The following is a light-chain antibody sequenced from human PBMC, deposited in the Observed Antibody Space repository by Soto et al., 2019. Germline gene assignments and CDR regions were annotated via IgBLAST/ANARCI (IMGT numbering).Light chain of an antibody. CDR1: QSLAYSDGNTY. V-gene: IGKV2-30*01. Sequence: DVVMTQSPLSLPVTLGQPASISCRSSQSLAYSDGNTYLNWFQQRPGQSPRRLIYKVSNRDSGVPDRFSGGGSGTDFTLKISRVEAEDVGVYYCMQGTHWPPYTLGQGTKLEIK. CDR2: KVS. CDR3: MQGTHWPPYT. J-gene: IGKJ2*01.